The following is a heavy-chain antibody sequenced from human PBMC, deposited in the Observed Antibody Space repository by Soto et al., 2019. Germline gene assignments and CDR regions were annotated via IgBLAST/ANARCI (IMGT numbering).Heavy chain of an antibody. CDR1: GFTFSSYA. D-gene: IGHD2-2*02. CDR2: ISGSGGST. V-gene: IGHV3-23*01. Sequence: PWGSLRLSCEASGFTFSSYAMSWVRQAPGKGLEWVSAISGSGGSTYYADSVKGRFTISRDNSKNTLYLQMNSLRAEDTAVYYCAKYLVVVPAAILGYYYGMDVWGQGTTVTVSS. CDR3: AKYLVVVPAAILGYYYGMDV. J-gene: IGHJ6*02.